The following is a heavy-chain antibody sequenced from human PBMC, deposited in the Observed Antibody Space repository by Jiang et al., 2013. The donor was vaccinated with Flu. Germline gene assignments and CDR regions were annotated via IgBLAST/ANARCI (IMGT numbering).Heavy chain of an antibody. CDR1: GYSFANYW. V-gene: IGHV5-51*03. J-gene: IGHJ4*02. CDR2: IYPGDSDA. D-gene: IGHD3-10*01. Sequence: GAEVKKPGESLKISCKASGYSFANYWIGWVRQMPGKGLEWMGIIYPGDSDARYSPSFQGQVTISADKSISTAYLQWSSLKASDTAMYYCARAFGSGLSGFDYWGQGNLVTVSS. CDR3: ARAFGSGLSGFDY.